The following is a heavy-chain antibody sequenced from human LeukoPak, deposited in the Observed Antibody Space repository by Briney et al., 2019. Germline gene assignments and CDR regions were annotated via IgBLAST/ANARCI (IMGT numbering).Heavy chain of an antibody. Sequence: GGSLRLSCTASGFTVSDNYMSWVRQAPGKGLEWVSVIYSGGNTLYVDSVKGRFTISRDDSKNTLYLQMNSLRAEDTAVYYCARGPMVRGVYFDYWGQGTLVTVSS. V-gene: IGHV3-53*01. CDR3: ARGPMVRGVYFDY. CDR1: GFTVSDNY. J-gene: IGHJ4*02. D-gene: IGHD3-10*01. CDR2: IYSGGNT.